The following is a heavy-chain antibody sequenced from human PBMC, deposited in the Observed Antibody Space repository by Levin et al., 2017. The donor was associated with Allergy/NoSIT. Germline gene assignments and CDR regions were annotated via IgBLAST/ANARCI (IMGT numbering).Heavy chain of an antibody. D-gene: IGHD5-12*01. CDR2: VYYTGRT. CDR3: VRDTYNGYDDGDLDGEHDYYYMDV. Sequence: SETLSLTCTVSGVSINSYYWTWIRQAPGKGLQWIGYVYYTGRTNYSPSLQSRVTISVDTSKNQFSLRLTSVTAADTAVYYCVRDTYNGYDDGDLDGEHDYYYMDVWGKGTTVSVSS. J-gene: IGHJ6*03. V-gene: IGHV4-59*01. CDR1: GVSINSYY.